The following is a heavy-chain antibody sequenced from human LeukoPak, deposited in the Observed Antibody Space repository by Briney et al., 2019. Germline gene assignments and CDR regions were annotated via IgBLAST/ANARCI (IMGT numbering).Heavy chain of an antibody. D-gene: IGHD3-22*01. J-gene: IGHJ4*02. CDR2: FDPEDDEK. Sequence: ASVKVSCKVSGYMFTELSMHWVRQAPGKGLEWMGGFDPEDDEKMYAQKFQGRVTMTEDTSTDTAYMELSSLRSEDTAVYYCAAELSSGYFDYWGQGTWSPSPQ. CDR1: GYMFTELS. V-gene: IGHV1-24*01. CDR3: AAELSSGYFDY.